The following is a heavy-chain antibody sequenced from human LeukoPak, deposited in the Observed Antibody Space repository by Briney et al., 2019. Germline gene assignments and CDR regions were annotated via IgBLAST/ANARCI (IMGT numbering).Heavy chain of an antibody. CDR2: ISSSSSYT. Sequence: GGSLRLSCAASGFTFSDYYMSWIRQAPGKGLEWVSYISSSSSYTNYADSVNGRFTISRDNAKNSLYLQMNSLRAEDTAVYYCARDRGSSSWYEYWGQGTLVTVSS. D-gene: IGHD6-13*01. CDR3: ARDRGSSSWYEY. V-gene: IGHV3-11*06. J-gene: IGHJ4*02. CDR1: GFTFSDYY.